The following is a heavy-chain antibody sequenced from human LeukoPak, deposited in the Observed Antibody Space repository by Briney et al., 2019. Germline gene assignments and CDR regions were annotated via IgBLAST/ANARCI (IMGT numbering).Heavy chain of an antibody. Sequence: YADSVKGRFTISRDNAKNSLYLNMNSPRAEDTAVYYCARKEFSSGSFSSWGQGTLVTVSS. D-gene: IGHD3-22*01. J-gene: IGHJ5*02. V-gene: IGHV3-11*04. CDR3: ARKEFSSGSFSS.